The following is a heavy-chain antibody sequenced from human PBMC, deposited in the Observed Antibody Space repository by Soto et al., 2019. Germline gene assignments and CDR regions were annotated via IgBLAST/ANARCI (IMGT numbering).Heavy chain of an antibody. CDR2: IWYDGSNK. V-gene: IGHV3-33*01. J-gene: IGHJ4*02. CDR1: GFTFSSYG. CDR3: ATYYYDSSGYYTIPGY. Sequence: GSLRLSCAASGFTFSSYGMHWVRQAPGKGLEWVAVIWYDGSNKYYADSVKGRFTISRDNSKNTLYLQMNSLRAEDTAVYYCATYYYDSSGYYTIPGYWGQGTLVTVS. D-gene: IGHD3-22*01.